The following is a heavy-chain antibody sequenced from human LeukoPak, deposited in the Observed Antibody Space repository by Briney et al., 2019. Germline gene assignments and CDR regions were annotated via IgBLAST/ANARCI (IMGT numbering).Heavy chain of an antibody. CDR1: GGSISSYY. D-gene: IGHD6-13*01. J-gene: IGHJ4*02. CDR3: ARENGPYSSSWHIFDY. CDR2: IYYSGST. V-gene: IGHV4-59*01. Sequence: SETLSLTCTVSGGSISSYYWSWIRQPPGRGLEWIGYIYYSGSTNYNPSLKSRVTISVDTSKNQFSLKLSSVTAADTAVYYCARENGPYSSSWHIFDYWGQGTLVTVSS.